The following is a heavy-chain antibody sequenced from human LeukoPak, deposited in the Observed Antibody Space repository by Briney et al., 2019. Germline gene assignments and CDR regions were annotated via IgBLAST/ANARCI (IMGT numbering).Heavy chain of an antibody. CDR2: ISSSGSTI. J-gene: IGHJ6*03. D-gene: IGHD6-19*01. CDR3: ARDGLGSGWADYYYYYYMDV. Sequence: GGSLRLSCAASGFTFSSYEMNWVRQAPGKGLEWVSYISSSGSTIYYADSVKGRFTISRDNSKNTLYLQMNSLRAEDTAVYYCARDGLGSGWADYYYYYYMDVWGKGTTVTVSS. V-gene: IGHV3-48*03. CDR1: GFTFSSYE.